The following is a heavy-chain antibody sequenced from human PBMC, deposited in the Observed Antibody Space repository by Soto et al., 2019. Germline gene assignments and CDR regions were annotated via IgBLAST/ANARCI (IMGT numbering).Heavy chain of an antibody. CDR1: GYTFTSYA. CDR3: ARGGDYYYDSSGYFQLFSAFDI. Sequence: ASVKVSCRASGYTFTSYAMHWVRQAPGQRLEWMGWINAGNGNTKYSQKFQGRVTITGDTSASTAYMELSSLRAEDTAVYYCARGGDYYYDSSGYFQLFSAFDIWGQGTMVRVS. V-gene: IGHV1-3*01. J-gene: IGHJ3*02. D-gene: IGHD3-22*01. CDR2: INAGNGNT.